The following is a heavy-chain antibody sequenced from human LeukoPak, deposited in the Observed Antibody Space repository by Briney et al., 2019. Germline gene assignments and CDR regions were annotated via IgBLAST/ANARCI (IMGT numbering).Heavy chain of an antibody. V-gene: IGHV4-59*08. J-gene: IGHJ4*02. Sequence: SETLSLTCTVSGGSISSYYWGWIRQPPGKGLERIGNMYHSGSTFYNPSLKSRVTISVDTSKNQFSLKLSSVTAADTAVYYCARRIGTSYFDYWGQGTLVTVSS. CDR3: ARRIGTSYFDY. CDR2: MYHSGST. CDR1: GGSISSYY. D-gene: IGHD1-1*01.